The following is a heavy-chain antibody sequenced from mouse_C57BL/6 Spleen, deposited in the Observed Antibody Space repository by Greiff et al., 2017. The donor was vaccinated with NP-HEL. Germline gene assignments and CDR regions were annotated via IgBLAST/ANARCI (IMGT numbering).Heavy chain of an antibody. CDR3: TGDDDEGYYYAMDY. J-gene: IGHJ4*01. D-gene: IGHD2-4*01. CDR2: IYPGNSDT. V-gene: IGHV1-5*01. CDR1: GYTFTSYW. Sequence: DVQLQESGTVLARPGASVKMSCKTSGYTFTSYWMHWVKQRPGQGLEWIGAIYPGNSDTSYNQKFKGKAKLTAVTSASTAYMELSSLTTEYSAVYYCTGDDDEGYYYAMDYWGQGTSVTVSS.